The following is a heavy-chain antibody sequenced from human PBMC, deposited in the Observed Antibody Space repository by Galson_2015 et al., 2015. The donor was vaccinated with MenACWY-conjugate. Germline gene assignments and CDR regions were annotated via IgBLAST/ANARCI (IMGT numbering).Heavy chain of an antibody. CDR2: IYHSGGT. CDR3: ARLKVATREYNSSFYLDY. J-gene: IGHJ4*02. Sequence: SETLSLTCAVSGASISSNNWWSWVLLPAGRGLEWIGEIYHSGGTNYNPALKSRVTMSVDKSKNQFSLFLSSVTAADTAVYYCARLKVATREYNSSFYLDYWGQGTLVTVSS. V-gene: IGHV4-4*02. CDR1: GASISSNNW. D-gene: IGHD6-13*01.